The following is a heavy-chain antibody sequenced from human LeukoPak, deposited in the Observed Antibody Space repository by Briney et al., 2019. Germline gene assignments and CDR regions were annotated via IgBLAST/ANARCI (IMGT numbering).Heavy chain of an antibody. CDR1: GGSISSYY. Sequence: SETLSLTCTVSGGSISSYYWSWIRQPAGKGLEWIGRIYISGSTNYNPSLKSRVTMSVDTSKNQFSLKLSSVTAADTAVYYCARDGNLSSRNYWFDPWGQGTLVTVSS. J-gene: IGHJ5*02. D-gene: IGHD1-7*01. V-gene: IGHV4-4*07. CDR2: IYISGST. CDR3: ARDGNLSSRNYWFDP.